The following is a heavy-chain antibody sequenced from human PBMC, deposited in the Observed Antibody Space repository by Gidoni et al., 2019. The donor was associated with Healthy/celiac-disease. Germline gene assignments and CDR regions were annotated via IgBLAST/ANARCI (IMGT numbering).Heavy chain of an antibody. D-gene: IGHD6-19*01. CDR3: AKDRVAVAINWFDP. Sequence: QVQLVESGGGVVQPGRSLRLSCAASGFTFSSYGMHWVRQAPGKGLEWVAVISYDGSNKYYADSVKGRFTISRDNSKNTLYLQMNSLRAEDTAVYYCAKDRVAVAINWFDPWGQGTLVTVSS. J-gene: IGHJ5*02. CDR1: GFTFSSYG. V-gene: IGHV3-30*18. CDR2: ISYDGSNK.